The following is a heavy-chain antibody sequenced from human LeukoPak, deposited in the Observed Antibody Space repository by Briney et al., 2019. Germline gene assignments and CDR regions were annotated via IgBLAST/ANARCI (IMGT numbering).Heavy chain of an antibody. D-gene: IGHD6-13*01. CDR2: TYYRSKWYN. J-gene: IGHJ4*02. V-gene: IGHV6-1*01. CDR1: GDSVSSNSAG. Sequence: SQTLSLTCAISGDSVSSNSAGWSWIRQSPSRGLEWLGRTYYRSKWYNDYAESVKSRITINPDTSKNQFSLQLNSVTPEDTAVYYCARGGGSIDYWGQGTLATVSS. CDR3: ARGGGSIDY.